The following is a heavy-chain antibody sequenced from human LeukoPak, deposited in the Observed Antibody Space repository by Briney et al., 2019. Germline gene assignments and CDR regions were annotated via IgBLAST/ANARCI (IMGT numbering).Heavy chain of an antibody. D-gene: IGHD3-9*01. J-gene: IGHJ5*02. CDR2: INHSGRT. V-gene: IGHV4-34*01. CDR1: GGSFSGYY. Sequence: PSETLSLTCAVYGGSFSGYYWSWIRQPPGKGLEWIGEINHSGRTNYNPSLKSRVTISVDTSKNQFSLKLSSVTAADTAVYYCARGALLRYFDWLLPDNWFDPWGQGTLVTVSS. CDR3: ARGALLRYFDWLLPDNWFDP.